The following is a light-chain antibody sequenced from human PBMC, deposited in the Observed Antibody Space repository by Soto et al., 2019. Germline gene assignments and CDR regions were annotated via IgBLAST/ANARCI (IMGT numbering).Light chain of an antibody. V-gene: IGKV4-1*01. CDR1: QSVLYNSNNKNY. CDR3: QQYYSSPFT. CDR2: WAS. Sequence: DIVMTQSPDSLAVSLGERATINCKSSQSVLYNSNNKNYLAWYQHKPGQPPNLLIYWASTRESGVPDRFSGSGSGTDFTLTISSLQAEDVAAYYCQQYYSSPFTFGPGTKVEIK. J-gene: IGKJ3*01.